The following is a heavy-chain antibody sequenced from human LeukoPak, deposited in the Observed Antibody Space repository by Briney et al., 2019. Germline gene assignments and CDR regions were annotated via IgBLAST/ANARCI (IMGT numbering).Heavy chain of an antibody. Sequence: PGGSLRLSCSASGMMFSSYEMYWVRQAPGKGLEWVSDISSSGNTRNYADSVKGRFTISRDNAKKTLHLQMNSLRGDDTAIYYCASAMMGFDGSGYYTAAYFEHWGQGTRVTVSS. V-gene: IGHV3-48*03. CDR1: GMMFSSYE. D-gene: IGHD3-3*01. CDR2: ISSSGNTR. CDR3: ASAMMGFDGSGYYTAAYFEH. J-gene: IGHJ4*02.